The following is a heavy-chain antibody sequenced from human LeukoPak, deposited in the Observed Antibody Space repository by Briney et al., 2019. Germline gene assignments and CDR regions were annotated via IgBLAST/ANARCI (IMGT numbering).Heavy chain of an antibody. J-gene: IGHJ4*02. CDR3: ASARGYFDPYFDY. V-gene: IGHV4-39*07. CDR2: ILHSGST. D-gene: IGHD3-22*01. CDR1: GGSIISNNYY. Sequence: SETLSLTCDVSGGSIISNNYYWGWIRQPPGKGLEWIGSILHSGSTYSNPSLKSRATISVDTSKNQFSLKLSSVTAADTAVYYCASARGYFDPYFDYWGQGTLVTVSS.